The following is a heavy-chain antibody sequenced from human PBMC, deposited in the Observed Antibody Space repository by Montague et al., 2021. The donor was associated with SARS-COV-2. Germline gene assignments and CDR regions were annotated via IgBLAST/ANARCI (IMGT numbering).Heavy chain of an antibody. CDR3: ARGSWHIVVVTAIRDGYYGMDV. J-gene: IGHJ6*02. Sequence: SETLSLTCAVYGGSFSGYYWSWIRQPPGKGLEWIGEINHSGITNYHPSLKSRATISVDTSKNQFSLKLSSVTAADTAVYYCARGSWHIVVVTAIRDGYYGMDVWGQGTTVTVSS. CDR1: GGSFSGYY. D-gene: IGHD2-21*02. CDR2: INHSGIT. V-gene: IGHV4-34*01.